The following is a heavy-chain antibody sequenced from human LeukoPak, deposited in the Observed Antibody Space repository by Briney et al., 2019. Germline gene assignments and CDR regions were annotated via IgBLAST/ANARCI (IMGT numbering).Heavy chain of an antibody. Sequence: SETLSLTCTVSDYSISSGYYWGWIRQPPGKGLEWIGNIYHRGGTNYNPSLESRVTISVDTPKNHFSLKLSSVTAADTAVYYCARMCSGSSCPFDRWGQGTLVTVSS. V-gene: IGHV4-38-2*02. D-gene: IGHD2-2*01. CDR1: DYSISSGYY. CDR2: IYHRGGT. CDR3: ARMCSGSSCPFDR. J-gene: IGHJ4*02.